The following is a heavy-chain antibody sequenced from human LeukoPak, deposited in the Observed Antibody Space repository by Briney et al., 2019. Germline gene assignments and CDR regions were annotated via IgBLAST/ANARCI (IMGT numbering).Heavy chain of an antibody. V-gene: IGHV4-39*01. CDR3: ARHDCSNGECHKDFDY. CDR2: ISSGGST. D-gene: IGHD2-8*01. CDR1: GGSISSSGYY. J-gene: IGHJ4*02. Sequence: SETLSLTCTVSGGSISSSGYYWGWIRQPPGKGLEWIGSISSGGSTHYTPSLKSRVTISVEKSKNQFSLKLSSVTAADTAVYYCARHDCSNGECHKDFDYWGQGTLVTVSS.